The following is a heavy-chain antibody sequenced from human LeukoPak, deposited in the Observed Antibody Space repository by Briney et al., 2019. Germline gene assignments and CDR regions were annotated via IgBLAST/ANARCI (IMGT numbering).Heavy chain of an antibody. Sequence: GGSLRLSCAASRFTFSSYVMSWVRQAPGKGLEWVSAISDSGGSTYYADSVKGRFTISRDNSKNTLYLQMNSLRAEDTAVYYCAKRGAEVGATVAPGDYWGQGTLVAVSS. CDR1: RFTFSSYV. J-gene: IGHJ4*02. V-gene: IGHV3-23*01. CDR2: ISDSGGST. CDR3: AKRGAEVGATVAPGDY. D-gene: IGHD1-26*01.